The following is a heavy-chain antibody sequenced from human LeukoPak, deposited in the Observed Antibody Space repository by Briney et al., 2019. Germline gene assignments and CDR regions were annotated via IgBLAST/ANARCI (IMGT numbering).Heavy chain of an antibody. D-gene: IGHD6-19*01. CDR3: ARRSSGWYLRRNVYYFDY. CDR2: INHSGST. Sequence: SETLSLTCAVYGGSFSGYYWSWIRQPPGKGVEWSGEINHSGSTNYNPSLKSRVTISVDTSKNQFSLKLSSVTAADTAVYYCARRSSGWYLRRNVYYFDYWGQGTLVTVSS. V-gene: IGHV4-34*01. CDR1: GGSFSGYY. J-gene: IGHJ4*02.